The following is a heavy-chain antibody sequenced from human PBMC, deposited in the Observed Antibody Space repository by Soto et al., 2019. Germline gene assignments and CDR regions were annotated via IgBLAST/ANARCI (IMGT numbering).Heavy chain of an antibody. Sequence: GGSLRLSCAASGFTFSSYAMSWVRQAPGKGLEWVSFISGSGGNTYYADSVKGRFAISRDNSKNTLFLQMNSLRAEDTAIYYCAKDDLIGYTYAYTYWGQVTLVTVSS. J-gene: IGHJ4*02. CDR3: AKDDLIGYTYAYTY. CDR1: GFTFSSYA. V-gene: IGHV3-23*01. D-gene: IGHD5-18*01. CDR2: ISGSGGNT.